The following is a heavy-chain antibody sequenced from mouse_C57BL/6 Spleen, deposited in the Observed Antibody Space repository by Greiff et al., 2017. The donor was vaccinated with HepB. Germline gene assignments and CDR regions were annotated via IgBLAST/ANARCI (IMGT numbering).Heavy chain of an antibody. V-gene: IGHV1-80*01. Sequence: QVQLQQSGAELVKPGASVKISCKASGYAFSSHWMNWVKQRPGKGLEWIGQIYPGDGDTNYNGKFKGKATLTADKSSSTAYMQLSSLTSEDSAVYFCASEGRTPFAYWGQGTLVTVSA. CDR2: IYPGDGDT. CDR3: ASEGRTPFAY. J-gene: IGHJ3*01. CDR1: GYAFSSHW.